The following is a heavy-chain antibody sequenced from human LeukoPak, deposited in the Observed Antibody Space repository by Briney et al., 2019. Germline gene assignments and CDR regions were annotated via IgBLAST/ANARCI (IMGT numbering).Heavy chain of an antibody. Sequence: GGSLRLSCAASGFTFSNYAMNWVRQASGKGLEWVGRIRSKANSYATAYAASVKGRFTISRDDSKNTAYLQMNSLKAEDTAVYYCTRVGATFLDYWGQGTLVTVSS. V-gene: IGHV3-73*01. CDR2: IRSKANSYAT. D-gene: IGHD1-26*01. CDR3: TRVGATFLDY. CDR1: GFTFSNYA. J-gene: IGHJ4*02.